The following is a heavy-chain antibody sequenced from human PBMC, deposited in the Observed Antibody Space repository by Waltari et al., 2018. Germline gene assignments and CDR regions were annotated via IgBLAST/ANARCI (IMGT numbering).Heavy chain of an antibody. CDR3: ASHCSGGGCLSYYYYYGMDV. CDR1: GGTFSSYA. Sequence: QVQLVQSGAEVKKPGASVKVSCKASGGTFSSYAISWVRPAPGQGLEWMGGIIPIFGTANYAQKFQGRVTITTDESTSTAYMELSSLRSEDTAVYYCASHCSGGGCLSYYYYYGMDVWGQGTTVTVSS. J-gene: IGHJ6*02. CDR2: IIPIFGTA. V-gene: IGHV1-69*01. D-gene: IGHD2-15*01.